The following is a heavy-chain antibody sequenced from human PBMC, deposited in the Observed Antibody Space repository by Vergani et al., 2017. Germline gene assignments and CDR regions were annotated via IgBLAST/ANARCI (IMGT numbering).Heavy chain of an antibody. J-gene: IGHJ4*02. V-gene: IGHV3-23*01. CDR2: VSGNSATP. CDR1: GFSFPGYA. CDR3: TKGSRGYTGYFFDY. D-gene: IGHD5-12*01. Sequence: EVQLLESGGGLVQPGGSLRLSCEASGFSFPGYAMSWVRQAPGKGLEWVSSVSGNSATPYYADSVKGRFIISRDNSKNTLHLQMNSLRADDTAVYYCTKGSRGYTGYFFDYWGQGTLATVSS.